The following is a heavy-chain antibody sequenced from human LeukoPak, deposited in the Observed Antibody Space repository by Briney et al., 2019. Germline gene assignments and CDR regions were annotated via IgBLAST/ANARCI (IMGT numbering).Heavy chain of an antibody. Sequence: PSETLSLTCTVSGYSISSGYYWVWIRQTPGKGLEWIGSIYRSGSTNYNPSLKSRVTISVDTSKNQFSLKLSSVTAADTAVYYCARGGLSYYYMDVWGKGTTVTVSS. CDR1: GYSISSGYY. J-gene: IGHJ6*03. V-gene: IGHV4-38-2*02. CDR3: ARGGLSYYYMDV. CDR2: IYRSGST.